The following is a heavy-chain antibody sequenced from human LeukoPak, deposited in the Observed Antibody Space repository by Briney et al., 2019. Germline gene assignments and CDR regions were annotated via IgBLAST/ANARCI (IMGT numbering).Heavy chain of an antibody. D-gene: IGHD5-24*01. Sequence: GGSLRLSCAASGFTFPTFWMAWVRQAPGKGLEWGAKIKEDGSEKDYVDSVKSRFTIYRDNAKNSLHLQMNYLRAEDTAVYYCARMQMDTGYRPFDIWGQGTMVAVSS. CDR2: IKEDGSEK. J-gene: IGHJ3*02. CDR3: ARMQMDTGYRPFDI. CDR1: GFTFPTFW. V-gene: IGHV3-7*01.